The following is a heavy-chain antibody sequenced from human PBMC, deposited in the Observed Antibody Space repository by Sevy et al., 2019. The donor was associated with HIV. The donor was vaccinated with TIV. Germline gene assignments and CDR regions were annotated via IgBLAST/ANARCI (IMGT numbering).Heavy chain of an antibody. V-gene: IGHV3-30-3*01. CDR1: GFAFRTYA. CDR2: ISSNGDNA. D-gene: IGHD3-9*01. Sequence: GGSLRLSCAASGFAFRTYAFHWVRQAPGRGLEWVGLISSNGDNAFYANSVRGRFTISIDNSMNTLYLELNNLTPDDTAVYYCARGPEWELTSFLSHWSQGTLVTVSS. CDR3: ARGPEWELTSFLSH. J-gene: IGHJ4*02.